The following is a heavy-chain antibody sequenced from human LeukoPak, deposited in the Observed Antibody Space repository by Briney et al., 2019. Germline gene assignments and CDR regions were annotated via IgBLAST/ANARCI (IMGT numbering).Heavy chain of an antibody. D-gene: IGHD1-26*01. Sequence: PGGSLRLSCAASRFTLSDYYMSWIRQAPGKGLEWVSYISSSGSTIYYADSVKGRFTISRDNAKNSLYLQMNSLRAEDTAVYYCARDSGIVGATMDYWGQGTLVTVSS. CDR1: RFTLSDYY. CDR2: ISSSGSTI. J-gene: IGHJ4*02. V-gene: IGHV3-11*01. CDR3: ARDSGIVGATMDY.